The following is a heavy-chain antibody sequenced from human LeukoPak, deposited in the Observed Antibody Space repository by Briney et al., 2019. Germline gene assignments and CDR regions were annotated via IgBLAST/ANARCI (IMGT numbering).Heavy chain of an antibody. CDR1: DGSIREYF. CDR2: FFTGGSA. V-gene: IGHV4-4*07. Sequence: SETLSLTCSVSDGSIREYFWSWIRQPAGKGLEWVGRFFTGGSATYNPSLKSRVTISVDTSKNQFSLKLSSVTAADTAVYYCARAWYTARGTTLVWYFDLWGRGTLVTVSS. D-gene: IGHD5-18*01. J-gene: IGHJ2*01. CDR3: ARAWYTARGTTLVWYFDL.